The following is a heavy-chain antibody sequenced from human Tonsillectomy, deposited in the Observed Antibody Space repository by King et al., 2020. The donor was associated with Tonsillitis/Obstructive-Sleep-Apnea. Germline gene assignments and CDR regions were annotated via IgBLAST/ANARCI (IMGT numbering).Heavy chain of an antibody. CDR2: IYWDDDK. J-gene: IGHJ4*02. Sequence: TLQESGPTLVKPPQTLTLTCTFSGFSLSTSGVGVGWIRQPPGKALEWLALIYWDDDKRYSPSLKSRLTITKDTSKNQVVLTMINMDPVDTATYYCVHTVTTITYFDYWGQGALVTVSS. V-gene: IGHV2-5*02. CDR1: GFSLSTSGVG. D-gene: IGHD4-11*01. CDR3: VHTVTTITYFDY.